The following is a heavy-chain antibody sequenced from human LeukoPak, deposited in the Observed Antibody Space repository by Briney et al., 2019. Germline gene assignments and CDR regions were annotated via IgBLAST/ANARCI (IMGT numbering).Heavy chain of an antibody. CDR2: IYSGGST. Sequence: PGGSLRLSCPASGFTVSSNYMSWVRQAPGKGLEWVSVIYSGGSTYYADSVKGRFTISRGNSKNTLYLQMNSLRAEDTAVYYCARVNTMVRGVIKNYYYYYMDVWGKGTTVTVSS. J-gene: IGHJ6*03. CDR3: ARVNTMVRGVIKNYYYYYMDV. D-gene: IGHD3-10*01. CDR1: GFTVSSNY. V-gene: IGHV3-66*01.